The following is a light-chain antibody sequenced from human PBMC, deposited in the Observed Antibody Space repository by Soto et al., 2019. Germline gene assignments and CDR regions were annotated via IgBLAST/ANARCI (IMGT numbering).Light chain of an antibody. CDR1: GRDIGAYDY. CDR3: GSYASNIYV. V-gene: IGLV2-14*01. J-gene: IGLJ1*01. Sequence: QSALTQPASVSGSPGQSITISCTGSGRDIGAYDYVSWYQQHPGKAPKLMIYEVSNRPSGVSNRFSGSKSGNTASLTISGLQAEDEADYYCGSYASNIYVFGTGTKLTVL. CDR2: EVS.